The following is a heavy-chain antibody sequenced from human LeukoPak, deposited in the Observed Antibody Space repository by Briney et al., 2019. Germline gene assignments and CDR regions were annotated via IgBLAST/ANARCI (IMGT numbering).Heavy chain of an antibody. D-gene: IGHD6-6*01. Sequence: GGSLRLSCAASGFTFDDYAMHWVRQAPGKGLEWVSGISWNSGSIGYADSVKGRFTISRDNAKNSLYLQMNSLRAEDMALYYCAKARYSFSSSSVFDYWGQGTLVTVSS. CDR1: GFTFDDYA. CDR2: ISWNSGSI. J-gene: IGHJ4*02. V-gene: IGHV3-9*03. CDR3: AKARYSFSSSSVFDY.